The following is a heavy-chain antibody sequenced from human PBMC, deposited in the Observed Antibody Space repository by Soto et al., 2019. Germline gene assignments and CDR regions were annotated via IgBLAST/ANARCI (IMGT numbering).Heavy chain of an antibody. J-gene: IGHJ4*02. CDR3: AREEGSSGWYSPPYYFDY. Sequence: SETLSLTCTVSGGSISSYYWSWIRQPAGKGLEWIGRIYTSGSTNYNPSLKSRVTMSVDTSKNQFSLKLSSVTAADTAVYYCAREEGSSGWYSPPYYFDYWGQGTLVTVPQ. CDR2: IYTSGST. D-gene: IGHD6-19*01. CDR1: GGSISSYY. V-gene: IGHV4-4*07.